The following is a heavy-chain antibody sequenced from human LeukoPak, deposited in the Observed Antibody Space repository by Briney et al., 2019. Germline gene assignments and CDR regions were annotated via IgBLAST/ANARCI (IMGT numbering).Heavy chain of an antibody. CDR2: ISSSGTTI. V-gene: IGHV3-48*03. CDR1: GFXLSSYE. Sequence: GGSLRPSCAASGFXLSSYEVNWVRQAPGKGLEWVSYISSSGTTIYYADSVKGRFTISRDNSQNTLYLQMNSLRGEDTAVYYCARDITVTRFDYWGQGTLVTVSS. D-gene: IGHD4-17*01. CDR3: ARDITVTRFDY. J-gene: IGHJ4*02.